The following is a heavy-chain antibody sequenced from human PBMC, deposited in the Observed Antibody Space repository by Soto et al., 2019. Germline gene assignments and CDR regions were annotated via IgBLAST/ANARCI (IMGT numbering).Heavy chain of an antibody. J-gene: IGHJ4*02. Sequence: EVQLVESGGGLVKPGGSLRLSCAGTSLTFSNTWMNWFLQAPGKGLEWVGRIKSKNDGGTIDYAAPVIGRFTMSRDDSKTTLYLQMNSLKTDDTAVDYCTGGGNRRYWGQGTLVTVSS. D-gene: IGHD3-16*01. V-gene: IGHV3-15*07. CDR1: SLTFSNTW. CDR3: TGGGNRRY. CDR2: IKSKNDGGTI.